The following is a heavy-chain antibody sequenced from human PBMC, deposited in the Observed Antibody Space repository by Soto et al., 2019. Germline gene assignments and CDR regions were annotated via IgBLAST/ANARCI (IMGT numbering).Heavy chain of an antibody. V-gene: IGHV4-61*03. D-gene: IGHD3-3*01. J-gene: IGHJ6*02. CDR3: ASVLAGMDV. CDR2: GNT. Sequence: GNTNYNPSLKSRVTISVDTSKNHFSLKLSSVTAADTAVYYCASVLAGMDVWGHGTTVTVSS.